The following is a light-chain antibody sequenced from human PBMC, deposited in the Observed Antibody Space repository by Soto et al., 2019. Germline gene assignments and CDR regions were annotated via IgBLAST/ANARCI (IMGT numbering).Light chain of an antibody. Sequence: EIVLTQSPATLSLSPGERATLSYRASQSVSSYLAWYQQKPGQAPRLLIYDSSTRATGIPASFSGSRSGTDFTLTISSLEPEDFAVYYRQQRSNWPPVTFGGGTKVEIK. CDR3: QQRSNWPPVT. V-gene: IGKV3-11*01. J-gene: IGKJ4*01. CDR1: QSVSSY. CDR2: DSS.